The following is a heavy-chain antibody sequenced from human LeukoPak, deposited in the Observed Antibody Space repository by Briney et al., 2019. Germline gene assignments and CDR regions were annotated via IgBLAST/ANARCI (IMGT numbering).Heavy chain of an antibody. V-gene: IGHV5-10-1*01. CDR1: AYSFTNYW. CDR2: IDPTDSYT. J-gene: IGHJ4*02. CDR3: SRHIYCSAVSCHAHFDY. Sequence: GESLKISCKGSAYSFTNYWISWVRQMPGKGLEWMGRIDPTDSYTDYSPSFQDHVTISADKSINTAYLQWSSLKASDTAMYYCSRHIYCSAVSCHAHFDYWGQGTLVTVSS. D-gene: IGHD2-15*01.